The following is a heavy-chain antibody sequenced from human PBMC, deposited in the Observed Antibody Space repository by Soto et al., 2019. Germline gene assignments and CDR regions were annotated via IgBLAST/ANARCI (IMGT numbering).Heavy chain of an antibody. CDR3: ARAQVAAFYYMDV. D-gene: IGHD2-15*01. Sequence: HPGGSLRLSCAASGFTFSSYWMHWVRQAPGKGLVWVSRINSDGSSTSYADSVKGRFTISRDNAKNTLYLQMNSLRAEDTAVYYCARAQVAAFYYMDVWGKGTTVTVSS. J-gene: IGHJ6*03. CDR2: INSDGSST. V-gene: IGHV3-74*01. CDR1: GFTFSSYW.